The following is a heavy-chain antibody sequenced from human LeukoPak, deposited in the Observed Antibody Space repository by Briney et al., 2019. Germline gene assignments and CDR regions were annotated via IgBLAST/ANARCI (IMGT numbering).Heavy chain of an antibody. CDR3: ARGFGSGTSPIDL. D-gene: IGHD3-10*01. V-gene: IGHV4-4*07. J-gene: IGHJ5*02. Sequence: SETLSLTCTVSGRSIRSVYWDWIRQSAGKGLEWIGRIYATDLTNYNPSLKSRVTLSVDMSKNELSLTLKSVTAADTAVYYCARGFGSGTSPIDLWGQGALVTVSS. CDR2: IYATDLT. CDR1: GRSIRSVY.